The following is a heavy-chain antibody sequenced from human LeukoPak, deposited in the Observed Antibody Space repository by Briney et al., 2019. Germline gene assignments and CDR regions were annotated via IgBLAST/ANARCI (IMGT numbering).Heavy chain of an antibody. CDR2: ISSSSSYI. J-gene: IGHJ4*02. CDR3: ARGYDY. CDR1: GFTFSSYS. V-gene: IGHV3-21*01. Sequence: GGSLRLSCAASGFTFSSYSMNWVRQAPAKGLESVSSISSSSSYIYYAQSVKGRFTISRDNAKNSLYLQMNSLRAEDTAVYYCARGYDYWGQGTLVTVSS.